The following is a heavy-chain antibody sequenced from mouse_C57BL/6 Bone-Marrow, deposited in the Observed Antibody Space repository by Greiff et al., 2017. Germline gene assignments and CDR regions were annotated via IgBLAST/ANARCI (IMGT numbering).Heavy chain of an antibody. CDR1: GFTFSDYG. D-gene: IGHD2-4*01. V-gene: IGHV5-17*01. CDR2: ISSGSSTI. J-gene: IGHJ4*01. Sequence: EVQLQESGGGLVKPGGSLKLSCAASGFTFSDYGMHWVRQAPEKGLEWVAYISSGSSTIYYADTVKGRITISRDNAKNTLFLQMTSLRSEDTAMYYCAKAKNYYDYDGTYYAMDYWGQGTSVTVSS. CDR3: AKAKNYYDYDGTYYAMDY.